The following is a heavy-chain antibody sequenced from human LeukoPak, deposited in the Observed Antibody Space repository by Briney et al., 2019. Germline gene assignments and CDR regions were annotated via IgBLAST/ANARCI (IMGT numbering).Heavy chain of an antibody. CDR2: ISSSSSYI. D-gene: IGHD1-26*01. Sequence: KPGGSLRLSCAASGFTFSSYSMNWVRQAPGKGLEWVSSISSSSSYIYYADSVKGRFTISRDNAKNSLYLQMNSLRAEDTAVYYCARDHVWELLGGMDVWGQGTTVTVSS. CDR1: GFTFSSYS. V-gene: IGHV3-21*01. J-gene: IGHJ6*02. CDR3: ARDHVWELLGGMDV.